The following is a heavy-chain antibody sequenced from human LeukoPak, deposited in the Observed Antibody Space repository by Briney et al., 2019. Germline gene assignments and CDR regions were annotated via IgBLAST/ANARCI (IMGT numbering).Heavy chain of an antibody. CDR2: IIPIFGTA. J-gene: IGHJ3*02. CDR1: RGTFSSYA. Sequence: SVKVSCKASRGTFSSYAISWVRQAPGQGLEWMGRIIPIFGTANYAQKLQGRVTTTTDASTSTAYMELSSLRSEDTAVYYCGRPDGTDAFDIWGQGTMVTVSS. D-gene: IGHD5-24*01. CDR3: GRPDGTDAFDI. V-gene: IGHV1-69*05.